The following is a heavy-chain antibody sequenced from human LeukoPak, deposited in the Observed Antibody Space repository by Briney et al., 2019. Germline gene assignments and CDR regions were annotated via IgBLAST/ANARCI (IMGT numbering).Heavy chain of an antibody. CDR3: VSFEY. CDR2: ISGRGDSK. CDR1: GFTFRNYA. Sequence: GGSLRLSCAASGFTFRNYAMSWVRQYPGKGLEWVSSISGRGDSKFYAESVKGRFTISRDNSKSTLNLQMGSLRVEDTAIYYCVSFEYWGQGTLVTVSS. J-gene: IGHJ4*02. V-gene: IGHV3-23*01.